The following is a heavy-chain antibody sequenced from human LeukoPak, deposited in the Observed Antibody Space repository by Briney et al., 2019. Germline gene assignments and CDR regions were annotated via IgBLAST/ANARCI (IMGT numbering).Heavy chain of an antibody. Sequence: NPSETLSLTCTVSDYSISSGYYWGWIRQPPGKGLEWIGSLHHSGRTFYNPSLKSRVTISVDTSKNQVYLNLTSVTAADTAVYFCARDRGFLVTVYYFDYWGQGSLVTVSS. CDR2: LHHSGRT. CDR1: DYSISSGYY. V-gene: IGHV4-38-2*02. CDR3: ARDRGFLVTVYYFDY. D-gene: IGHD3-10*01. J-gene: IGHJ4*02.